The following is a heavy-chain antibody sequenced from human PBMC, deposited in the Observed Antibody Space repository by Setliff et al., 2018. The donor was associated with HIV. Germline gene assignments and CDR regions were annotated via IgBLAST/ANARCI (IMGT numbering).Heavy chain of an antibody. CDR2: VNHSRRT. CDR1: GWSFSDYY. Sequence: SETLSLTCALYGWSFSDYYWRLIRQPPGKGLEWIGEVNHSRRTNYNSSLKSRVTISIDTSKNQFSLKLTSVTAADTAVYYCARRIDNSGSFPDKNWFDTWGQGSLVTVSS. V-gene: IGHV4-34*01. D-gene: IGHD3-10*01. J-gene: IGHJ5*02. CDR3: ARRIDNSGSFPDKNWFDT.